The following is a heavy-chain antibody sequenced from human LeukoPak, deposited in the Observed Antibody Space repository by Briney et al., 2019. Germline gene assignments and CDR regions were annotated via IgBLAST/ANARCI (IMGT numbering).Heavy chain of an antibody. CDR1: GYTFTSYG. V-gene: IGHV1-18*01. CDR3: ARDRCSGGSCAFDY. CDR2: ISAYNGNT. D-gene: IGHD2-15*01. Sequence: VASVKVSCKASGYTFTSYGISWVRQAPGQGLEWMGWISAYNGNTNYAQKLQGRVTMTTDTSASTAYVEVRSLRSDDTAVYYCARDRCSGGSCAFDYWGQGSLVTVSS. J-gene: IGHJ4*02.